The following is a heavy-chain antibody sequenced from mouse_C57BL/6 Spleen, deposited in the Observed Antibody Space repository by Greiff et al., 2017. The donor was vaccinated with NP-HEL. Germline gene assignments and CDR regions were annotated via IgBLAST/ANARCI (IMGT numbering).Heavy chain of an antibody. Sequence: QVQLQQPGAELVRPGSSVKLSCKASGYTFTSYWMHWVKQRPIQGLEWIGNIDPSDSETHYNQKFKDKATLTVDKSSSTAYMQLSSLTSEDSAVYYCARYLLLRLYAMDYWGQGTSVTVSS. D-gene: IGHD1-1*01. J-gene: IGHJ4*01. CDR1: GYTFTSYW. CDR3: ARYLLLRLYAMDY. V-gene: IGHV1-52*01. CDR2: IDPSDSET.